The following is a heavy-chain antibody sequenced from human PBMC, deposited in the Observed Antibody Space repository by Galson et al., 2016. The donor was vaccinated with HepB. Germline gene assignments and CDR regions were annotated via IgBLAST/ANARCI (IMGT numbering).Heavy chain of an antibody. D-gene: IGHD2-15*01. Sequence: SVKVSCRASGGTFSTHAMTWVRQAPGQGLEWVGEIIPMVGTTTYAQKFQGRVTFTADESTSTAYMELSSLRSEDTAAYYCARNLYCSGDGCYSWGQGTRVTVSS. CDR2: IIPMVGTT. CDR3: ARNLYCSGDGCYS. V-gene: IGHV1-69*13. J-gene: IGHJ4*02. CDR1: GGTFSTHA.